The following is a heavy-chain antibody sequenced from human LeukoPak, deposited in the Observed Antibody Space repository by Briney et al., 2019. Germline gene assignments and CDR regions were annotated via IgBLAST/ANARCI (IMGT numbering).Heavy chain of an antibody. CDR2: ISRLGSTI. J-gene: IGHJ4*02. D-gene: IGHD2-15*01. CDR3: VRRAPLPTCNTGSCPFDY. Sequence: GGSLRLSCAASGFTFSSYEMNWVRQAPGKGLEWISSISRLGSTIKDTDSVKGRFTISRDNAKNSLYLQMNGLRAEDTALYYCVRRAPLPTCNTGSCPFDYWGRGTLVTVSS. V-gene: IGHV3-48*03. CDR1: GFTFSSYE.